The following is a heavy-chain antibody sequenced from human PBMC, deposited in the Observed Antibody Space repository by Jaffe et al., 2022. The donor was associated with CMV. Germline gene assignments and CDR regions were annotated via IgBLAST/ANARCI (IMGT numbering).Heavy chain of an antibody. CDR2: ISSSSSYT. CDR3: ARDRAYSSGYLDY. J-gene: IGHJ4*02. D-gene: IGHD6-19*01. Sequence: QVQLVESGGGLVKPGGSLRLSCAASGFTFSDYYMSWIRQAPGKGLEWVSYISSSSSYTNYADSVKGRFTISRDNAKNSLYLQMNSLRAEDTAVYYCARDRAYSSGYLDYWGQGTLVTVSS. CDR1: GFTFSDYY. V-gene: IGHV3-11*06.